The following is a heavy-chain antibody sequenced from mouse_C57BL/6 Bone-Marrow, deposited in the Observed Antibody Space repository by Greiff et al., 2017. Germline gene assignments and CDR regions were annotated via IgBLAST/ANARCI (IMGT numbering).Heavy chain of an antibody. Sequence: QVQLKQPGAELVRPGTSVKLSCKASGYTFTSYWMHWVKQRPGQGLEWIGVIDPSDSYTNYNQKFKGKATLTVDTSSSTAYMQLSSLTSEDSAVYYCARNYYGNYGFYAMDYWGQGTSVTVSS. CDR2: IDPSDSYT. D-gene: IGHD2-1*01. CDR3: ARNYYGNYGFYAMDY. J-gene: IGHJ4*01. CDR1: GYTFTSYW. V-gene: IGHV1-59*01.